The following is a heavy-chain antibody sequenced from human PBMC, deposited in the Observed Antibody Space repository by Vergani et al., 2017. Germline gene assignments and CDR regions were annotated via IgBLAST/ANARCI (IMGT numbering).Heavy chain of an antibody. V-gene: IGHV3-15*01. CDR2: IKRKTDGGTT. CDR3: TTARSSDWTGTWFDP. J-gene: IGHJ5*02. Sequence: EVQLVESGGGLVKPGGSLRLSCAVSGFTLSNAWMSWVRQAPGKGLEWVGRIKRKTDGGTTDYAAPVKGRFSTSRDDSKNTLYLQMNSLKTEDTAVYYFTTARSSDWTGTWFDPWGQGTLVTVSS. CDR1: GFTLSNAW. D-gene: IGHD6-19*01.